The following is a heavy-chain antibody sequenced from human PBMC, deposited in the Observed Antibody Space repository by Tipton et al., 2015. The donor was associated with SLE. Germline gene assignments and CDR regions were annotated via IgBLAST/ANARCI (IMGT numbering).Heavy chain of an antibody. CDR1: GFTFSKYW. D-gene: IGHD6-6*01. V-gene: IGHV3-74*01. J-gene: IGHJ4*02. Sequence: SLRLSCAASGFTFSKYWMHWVRQAPGKGLVWVSRITSEGSGADYADSVKGRFTISRDNAKNTLYLQMNSLRAEDTAVYYCAREGGSSSRAGYFDSWGQGTLVTVSS. CDR2: ITSEGSGA. CDR3: AREGGSSSRAGYFDS.